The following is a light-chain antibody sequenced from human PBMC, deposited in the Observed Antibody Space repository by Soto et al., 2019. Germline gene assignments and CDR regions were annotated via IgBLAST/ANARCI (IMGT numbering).Light chain of an antibody. CDR1: QSVSSSY. V-gene: IGKV3-20*01. Sequence: EIVLTQSPGTLSLSPGERATLSCRACQSVSSSYLAWYQQKPGQAPRLLIYGASSRATGIPDRFSGSGSGTDFTLTISRLEPEDFAVYYCQQYGSSPLITFGGGTKVEIK. J-gene: IGKJ4*01. CDR2: GAS. CDR3: QQYGSSPLIT.